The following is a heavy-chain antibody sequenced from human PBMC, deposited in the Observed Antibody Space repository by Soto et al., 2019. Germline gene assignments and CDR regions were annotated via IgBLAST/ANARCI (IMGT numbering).Heavy chain of an antibody. V-gene: IGHV1-69*13. D-gene: IGHD5-12*01. CDR1: GGTFSSYA. Sequence: SVKVSCKASGGTFSSYAISWVRQAPGQGLEWMGGIIPIFGTANYAQKFQGRVTITADESTSTAYMELSSLRSEDTAVYHCARDRRDGYNLGYWGQGTLVTVSS. J-gene: IGHJ4*02. CDR3: ARDRRDGYNLGY. CDR2: IIPIFGTA.